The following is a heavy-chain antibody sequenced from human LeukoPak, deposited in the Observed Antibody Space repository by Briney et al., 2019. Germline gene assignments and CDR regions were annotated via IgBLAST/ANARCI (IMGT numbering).Heavy chain of an antibody. CDR3: AKCLVPATLEWFDP. V-gene: IGHV1-8*01. CDR1: GYTFTNYD. Sequence: ASVRVSCKASGYTFTNYDVNWVRQATGQGLEWMGWMNPNSGYTGHAQKFQGRVTMTRNTSISTAYMELSSLRAEDTAVYYCAKCLVPATLEWFDPWGQGTLVTVSS. D-gene: IGHD2-2*01. J-gene: IGHJ5*02. CDR2: MNPNSGYT.